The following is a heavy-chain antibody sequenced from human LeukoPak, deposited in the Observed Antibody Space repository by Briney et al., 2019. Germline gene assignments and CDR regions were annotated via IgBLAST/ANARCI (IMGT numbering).Heavy chain of an antibody. CDR1: GFTFSSYG. Sequence: GGSLRLSCAASGFTFSSYGMHWVRQAPGKGLEWVAVISYDGSNKYYADSVKGRFTISRDNSKNTLYLQMNSLRAEDTAVYYCAEGSSGDYWGQGTLVTVSS. J-gene: IGHJ4*02. CDR2: ISYDGSNK. CDR3: AEGSSGDY. V-gene: IGHV3-30*18. D-gene: IGHD6-6*01.